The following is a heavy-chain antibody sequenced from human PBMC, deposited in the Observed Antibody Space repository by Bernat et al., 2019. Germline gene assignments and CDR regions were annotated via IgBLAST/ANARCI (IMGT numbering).Heavy chain of an antibody. CDR2: INPNSGGT. V-gene: IGHV1-2*02. CDR1: GYTFTGYY. CDR3: ARDPGSTTVNTLDAFDI. D-gene: IGHD4-17*01. J-gene: IGHJ3*02. Sequence: QVQLVQSGAEVKKPGASVKVSCKASGYTFTGYYMHWVRQAPGQGLEWMVWINPNSGGTNYAQKFQGRVTMTSDTSISTAYMELSRLRSDDTAVYYCARDPGSTTVNTLDAFDIWGQGTMVTVSS.